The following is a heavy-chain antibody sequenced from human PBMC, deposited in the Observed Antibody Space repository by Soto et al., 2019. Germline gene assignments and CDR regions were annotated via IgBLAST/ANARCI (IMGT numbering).Heavy chain of an antibody. CDR1: GFAFSDYA. V-gene: IGHV3-23*01. CDR3: AKDERGFRASGNYGWYDP. Sequence: EAQLLESWGGLVQPGGSLRLSCAASGFAFSDYAMSWVRQAPGKGLEWVSSIRSDGISIYYADSVRGRFTISRDNSQNTLYLEMTSLRAEDTAVYHCAKDERGFRASGNYGWYDPWGQETLVTVSS. CDR2: IRSDGISI. D-gene: IGHD3-10*01. J-gene: IGHJ5*02.